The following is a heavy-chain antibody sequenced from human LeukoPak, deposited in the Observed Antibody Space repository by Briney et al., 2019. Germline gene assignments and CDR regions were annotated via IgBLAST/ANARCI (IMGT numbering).Heavy chain of an antibody. V-gene: IGHV3-30*03. D-gene: IGHD6-25*01. CDR2: ISYDGSNK. J-gene: IGHJ3*02. CDR1: GFTFSSYG. Sequence: GGSLRLSCAASGFTFSSYGMHWVRQAPGKGLEWVAVISYDGSNKYYADSVKGRFTISRDNSKNTLYLQMNSLRLDDTAIYYCATANFHAFEIWGQGTMVTVSS. CDR3: ATANFHAFEI.